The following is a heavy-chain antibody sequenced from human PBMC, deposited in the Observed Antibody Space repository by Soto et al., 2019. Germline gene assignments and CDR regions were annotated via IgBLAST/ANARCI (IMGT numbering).Heavy chain of an antibody. CDR3: ARGGTSIIVAKNVDY. V-gene: IGHV3-48*03. D-gene: IGHD3-22*01. Sequence: PGGSLRLSCTASGFTFSSYEMNWVRQAPGKGLEWVSYISSGGITIYYADSVKGRFTISRDNAENSLYLQVISLRAEDTAVYYCARGGTSIIVAKNVDYWGQGTLVTVSS. CDR2: ISSGGITI. J-gene: IGHJ4*02. CDR1: GFTFSSYE.